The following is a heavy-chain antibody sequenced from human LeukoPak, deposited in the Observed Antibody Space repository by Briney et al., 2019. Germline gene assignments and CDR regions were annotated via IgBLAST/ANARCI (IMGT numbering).Heavy chain of an antibody. CDR2: ITGSGGST. CDR3: AKDTASSWWYFDL. CDR1: GFTFFSSA. Sequence: GGAPRLSCVASGFTFFSSAMSWVGQGPGNGLEWGSAITGSGGSTYYADSVKGWFTISRDNSKNTLYLQMNSLRAEDTAVYYCAKDTASSWWYFDLWGRGTLVTVPS. V-gene: IGHV3-23*01. D-gene: IGHD5-18*01. J-gene: IGHJ2*01.